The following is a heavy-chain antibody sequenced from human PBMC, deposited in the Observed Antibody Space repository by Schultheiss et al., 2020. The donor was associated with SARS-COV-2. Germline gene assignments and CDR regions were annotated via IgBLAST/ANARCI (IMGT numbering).Heavy chain of an antibody. CDR1: GGSFSTYT. D-gene: IGHD3-22*01. Sequence: SVKVSCKVSGGSFSTYTINWVRQAPGQGLEWMGGIFPVFGTPHYAQSFQGRVTITADESTSTAYMELSSLRSDDTAVYYCARDGEGGYYPDGWFDPWGQGTLVTVSS. CDR3: ARDGEGGYYPDGWFDP. CDR2: IFPVFGTP. J-gene: IGHJ5*02. V-gene: IGHV1-69*13.